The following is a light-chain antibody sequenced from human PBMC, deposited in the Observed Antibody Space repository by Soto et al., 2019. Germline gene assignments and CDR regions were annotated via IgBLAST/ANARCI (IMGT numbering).Light chain of an antibody. Sequence: EVVFTQSPVTLSLSPGERATLSCRASQSFRGLLAWYQQKPGQAPRLLIYDAYNRATGIPPRFSGSGSGTDFTLTISSLEPEDPAVYYCQQRHMWPITFGQGTRLEIK. CDR1: QSFRGL. V-gene: IGKV3-11*01. J-gene: IGKJ5*01. CDR2: DAY. CDR3: QQRHMWPIT.